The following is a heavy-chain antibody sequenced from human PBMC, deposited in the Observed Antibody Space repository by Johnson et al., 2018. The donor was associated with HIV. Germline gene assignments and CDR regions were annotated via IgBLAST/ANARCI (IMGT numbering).Heavy chain of an antibody. CDR1: GFTFSSYG. J-gene: IGHJ3*02. CDR3: AKLRDYYDSSGWPNAFDI. Sequence: QVQLVESGGGVVQPGGSLRLYCAASGFTFSSYGMHWVRQAPGKGLEWVAFIRYDGSNKYYADSVKGRFTISRDNSKNTLYLQMNSLRAEDTAVYYCAKLRDYYDSSGWPNAFDIWGQGTMVTVSS. CDR2: IRYDGSNK. V-gene: IGHV3-30*02. D-gene: IGHD3-22*01.